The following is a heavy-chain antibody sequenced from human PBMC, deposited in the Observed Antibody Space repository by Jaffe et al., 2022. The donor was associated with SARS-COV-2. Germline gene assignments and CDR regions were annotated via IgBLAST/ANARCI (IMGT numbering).Heavy chain of an antibody. Sequence: QLQLQESGPGLVKPWETLSLTCTVSGGSISSSGYYWGWIRQPPGKGLYWIGSIYYGGNTHYNPSLKSRVTISVDTSKKQFSLKLSSVTAADTAVYYCARQYYYESSVYYFGIWGQGTMVTVSS. D-gene: IGHD3-22*01. CDR3: ARQYYYESSVYYFGI. CDR2: IYYGGNT. V-gene: IGHV4-39*01. CDR1: GGSISSSGYY. J-gene: IGHJ3*02.